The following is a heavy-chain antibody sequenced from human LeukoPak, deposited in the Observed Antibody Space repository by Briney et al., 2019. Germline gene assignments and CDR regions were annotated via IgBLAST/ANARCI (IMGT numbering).Heavy chain of an antibody. V-gene: IGHV4-4*09. CDR3: ARDPRGDFTNDY. CDR2: IYTSGST. Sequence: PSETLSLTCTVTGYSISNGYNWSWIRQPPGKGLEWIGYIYTSGSTNYNPSLKSRVTISVDTSKNQFSLKLSSVTAADTAVYYCARDPRGDFTNDYWGQGTLVTVSS. J-gene: IGHJ4*02. D-gene: IGHD3-3*01. CDR1: GYSISNGYN.